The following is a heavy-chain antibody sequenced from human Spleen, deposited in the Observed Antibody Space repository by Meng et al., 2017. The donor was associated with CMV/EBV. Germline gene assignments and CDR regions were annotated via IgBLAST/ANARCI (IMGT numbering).Heavy chain of an antibody. D-gene: IGHD5-18*01. CDR1: GYTFNSQY. CDR2: ISPSGHST. J-gene: IGHJ4*02. CDR3: ARDSGGYSFDY. V-gene: IGHV1-46*02. Sequence: SCKASGYTFNSQYIHWVRQAPGRGLEWMDIISPSGHSTTYAQKFQGRLTLTRDTSTSTIYMELSSLRSEDTAIYYCARDSGGYSFDYWGQGTLVTVSS.